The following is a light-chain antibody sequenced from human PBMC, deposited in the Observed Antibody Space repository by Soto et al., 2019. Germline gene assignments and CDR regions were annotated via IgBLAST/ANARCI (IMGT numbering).Light chain of an antibody. Sequence: DIPLTQSPSTLSASVGDRVTITCRASQTISSWLAWYQQKPGKAPNLLMYETSNLESGVPSRFSGSGSGTEFTLTISSLQPDDFATYYCQYYNDYCWTFGQGTKVEIK. CDR2: ETS. CDR3: QYYNDYCWT. J-gene: IGKJ1*01. V-gene: IGKV1-5*03. CDR1: QTISSW.